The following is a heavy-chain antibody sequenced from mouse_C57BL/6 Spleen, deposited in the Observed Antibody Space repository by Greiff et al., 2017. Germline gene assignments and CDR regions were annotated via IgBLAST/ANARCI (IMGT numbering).Heavy chain of an antibody. D-gene: IGHD3-2*02. CDR1: GYTFTSYW. J-gene: IGHJ2*01. CDR3: ARSSGYDYFDY. Sequence: QVQLQQPGAELVKPGASVKLSCKASGYTFTSYWMHWVKQRPGQGLEWIGMIHPNSGSTNYNEKFKSKATLTVDKSSSTAYMQISSLTSEDSAVYYCARSSGYDYFDYWGQGTTLTVSS. CDR2: IHPNSGST. V-gene: IGHV1-64*01.